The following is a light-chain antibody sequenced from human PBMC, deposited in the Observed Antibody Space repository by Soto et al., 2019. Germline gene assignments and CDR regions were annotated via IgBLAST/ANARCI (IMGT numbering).Light chain of an antibody. CDR2: DVS. Sequence: QSALTQPASVSGSPGQSITISCTGTSSDVGGYNYVSWYQSHPGEAPKLIIYDVSNRPSGVSDRFSGSKSGNTASLTISGLQAEDEADYYCSSYTGSNIFVFGTGTKVTVL. CDR1: SSDVGGYNY. V-gene: IGLV2-14*03. J-gene: IGLJ1*01. CDR3: SSYTGSNIFV.